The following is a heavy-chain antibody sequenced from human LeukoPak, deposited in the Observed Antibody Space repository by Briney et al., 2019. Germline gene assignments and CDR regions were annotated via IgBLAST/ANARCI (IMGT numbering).Heavy chain of an antibody. CDR3: AKEMDNGDYGFLAELDY. J-gene: IGHJ4*02. CDR1: GFTFSSYA. V-gene: IGHV3-23*01. CDR2: ISGSGGST. Sequence: PGGSLRLSCAASGFTFSSYAMSWVRQAPGKGLEWVSAISGSGGSTYYADSVKGRFTISRDNSKNTLYLQMNSLRAEDTAVYYCAKEMDNGDYGFLAELDYWGQGTLVTVSS. D-gene: IGHD4-17*01.